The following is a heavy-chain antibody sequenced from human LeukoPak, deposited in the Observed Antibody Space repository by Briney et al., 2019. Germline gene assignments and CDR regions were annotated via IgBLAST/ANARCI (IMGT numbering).Heavy chain of an antibody. V-gene: IGHV4-30-4*08. CDR2: IFYTGGT. Sequence: SETLSLTCTVSGGSISSGDYYWSWIRQPPGKGLEWIGYIFYTGGTFYNPSLKGRLTMSVDTSKNQFSLRLSSVTAADTAVYYCVILLDTRWFDPWGQGILVTVSS. J-gene: IGHJ5*02. CDR1: GGSISSGDYY. D-gene: IGHD5-18*01. CDR3: VILLDTRWFDP.